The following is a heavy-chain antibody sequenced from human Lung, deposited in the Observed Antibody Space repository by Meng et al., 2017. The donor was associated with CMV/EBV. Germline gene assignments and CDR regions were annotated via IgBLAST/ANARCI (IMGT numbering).Heavy chain of an antibody. D-gene: IGHD4-23*01. CDR2: TYYRSKWYH. J-gene: IGHJ4*02. CDR3: ARGINGGCGD. CDR1: GDIVSSNSAA. Sequence: QVQLQQSGPGLVKPSQTLSPPCAISGDIVSSNSAAWHWIRQSPSRGLEWLGRTYYRSKWYHEYAVSVKSRITTSPDTPKNQFSLQLNSMTPEDTAVYYCARGINGGCGDWGQGTLVTVSS. V-gene: IGHV6-1*01.